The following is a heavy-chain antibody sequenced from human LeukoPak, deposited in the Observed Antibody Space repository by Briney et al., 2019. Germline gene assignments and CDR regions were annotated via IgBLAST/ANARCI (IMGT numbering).Heavy chain of an antibody. Sequence: GASVKVSCKASGYAFISYDINWVRQATGQGLEWMGWMNPNSGNTGYAQKFQGRVTMTRNTSISTAYMELSSLRSDDTAVYYCARFVGLQLGMDVWGQGTTVTVSS. D-gene: IGHD2-2*01. V-gene: IGHV1-8*01. CDR3: ARFVGLQLGMDV. CDR2: MNPNSGNT. J-gene: IGHJ6*02. CDR1: GYAFISYD.